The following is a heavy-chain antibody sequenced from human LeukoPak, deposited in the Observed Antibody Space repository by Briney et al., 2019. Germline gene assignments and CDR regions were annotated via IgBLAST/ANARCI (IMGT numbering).Heavy chain of an antibody. D-gene: IGHD3-22*01. CDR2: ISSSSSYI. Sequence: GGSLRLSCAASGFTFSSYSMNWVRPAPGKGLEWVSSISSSSSYIYYADSVKGRFTISRDNAKNSLYLQMNSLRAEDTAVYYCARDSRTQDYYDSSGPDAFDIWGQGTMVTVSS. CDR1: GFTFSSYS. CDR3: ARDSRTQDYYDSSGPDAFDI. V-gene: IGHV3-21*01. J-gene: IGHJ3*02.